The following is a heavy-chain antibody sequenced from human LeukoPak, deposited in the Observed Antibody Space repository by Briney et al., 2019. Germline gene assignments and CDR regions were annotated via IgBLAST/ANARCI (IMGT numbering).Heavy chain of an antibody. CDR1: GGSFSGYY. J-gene: IGHJ4*02. V-gene: IGHV4-34*01. D-gene: IGHD3-3*01. Sequence: SETLSLTCAVYGGSFSGYYWSWIRQPPGKGLEWIGEINHSGSTNYNPSLKSRVTISVDTSKNQFSLKLSSVTAADTAVYYCARGVLRFSVRRNIFDYWGQGTLVTVSS. CDR3: ARGVLRFSVRRNIFDY. CDR2: INHSGST.